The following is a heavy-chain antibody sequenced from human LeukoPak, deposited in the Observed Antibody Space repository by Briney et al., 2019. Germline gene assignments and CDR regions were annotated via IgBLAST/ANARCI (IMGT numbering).Heavy chain of an antibody. V-gene: IGHV3-11*04. CDR3: ARESGITMLRGAHIP. D-gene: IGHD3-10*01. CDR1: GFTFSDYY. CDR2: SSTSGSIT. Sequence: GGSLRLSCAASGFTFSDYYMSWIRQAPGKGLQWLAYSSTSGSITYYADSVKGRFTVSRDNAKNSLYLQMNSLRAEDTAVYYCARESGITMLRGAHIPWGQEILVTASS. J-gene: IGHJ5*02.